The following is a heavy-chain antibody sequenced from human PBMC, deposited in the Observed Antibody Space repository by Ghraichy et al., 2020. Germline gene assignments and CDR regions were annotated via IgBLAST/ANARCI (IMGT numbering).Heavy chain of an antibody. J-gene: IGHJ4*02. D-gene: IGHD6-13*01. Sequence: GSLNISCTVSGDSISNYYWSWIRQPPGKGLEWIGYIYYSGSTKYNPSLKSRVTISVDTSKNQFSLKLSSVTAADTAVYYCARVSPVIVVAGPDSWGPGTLVTVSS. CDR2: IYYSGST. V-gene: IGHV4-59*01. CDR3: ARVSPVIVVAGPDS. CDR1: GDSISNYY.